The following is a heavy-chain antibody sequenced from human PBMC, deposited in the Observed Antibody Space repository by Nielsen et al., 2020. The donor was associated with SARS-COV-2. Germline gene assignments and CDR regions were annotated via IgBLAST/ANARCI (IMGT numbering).Heavy chain of an antibody. V-gene: IGHV1-18*01. CDR2: ISAYNGNT. Sequence: ASVKVSCKASGGTFISYAISWVRQAPGQGLEWMGWISAYNGNTNYAQKLQGRVTMTTDTSTSTAYMELRSLRSDDTAVYYCARRGQLQRDDAFDIWGQGTMVTVSS. D-gene: IGHD2-2*01. J-gene: IGHJ3*02. CDR1: GGTFISYA. CDR3: ARRGQLQRDDAFDI.